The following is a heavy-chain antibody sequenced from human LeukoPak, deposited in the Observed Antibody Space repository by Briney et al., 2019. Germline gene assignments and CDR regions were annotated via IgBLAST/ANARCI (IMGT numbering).Heavy chain of an antibody. J-gene: IGHJ4*02. D-gene: IGHD3-10*01. CDR3: ARLHRSMVRGSLLGPHDY. Sequence: SETLSLTCSVSGGSISSYYWSWIRQPAGKGLEWIGHIDTSGNTNYNPSLKSRVTISVDTSKNQFSLKLSSVTAADTAVYYCARLHRSMVRGSLLGPHDYWGQGTLVTVSS. CDR1: GGSISSYY. V-gene: IGHV4-4*07. CDR2: IDTSGNT.